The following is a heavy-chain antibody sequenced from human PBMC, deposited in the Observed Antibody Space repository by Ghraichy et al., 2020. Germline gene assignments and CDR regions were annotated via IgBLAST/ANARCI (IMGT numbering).Heavy chain of an antibody. V-gene: IGHV1-18*04. D-gene: IGHD4-23*01. Sequence: ASVKVSCKTSHNAFASSAIHWVRQAPGQGLEWMEWISGYNGNTYYADSLQGRVVMTTDTSTATAFMELRSLKPDDTALYFCARLVIGGTVAFDIWGRGTTVIVST. CDR3: ARLVIGGTVAFDI. J-gene: IGHJ3*02. CDR1: HNAFASSA. CDR2: ISGYNGNT.